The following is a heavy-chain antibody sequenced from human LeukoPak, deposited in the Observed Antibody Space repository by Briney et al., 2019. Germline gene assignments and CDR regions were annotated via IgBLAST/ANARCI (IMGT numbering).Heavy chain of an antibody. J-gene: IGHJ4*02. CDR3: ARASSIIAAAGQHFDY. CDR2: INHSGST. D-gene: IGHD6-13*01. Sequence: SETLSLTCAVYGGSFRGYYWSWIPQPPEKGREWIGEINHSGSTNYNPSLKSRVTISVDTSKNQFSLKLSSVTAADTAVYYCARASSIIAAAGQHFDYWGQGTLVTVSS. V-gene: IGHV4-34*01. CDR1: GGSFRGYY.